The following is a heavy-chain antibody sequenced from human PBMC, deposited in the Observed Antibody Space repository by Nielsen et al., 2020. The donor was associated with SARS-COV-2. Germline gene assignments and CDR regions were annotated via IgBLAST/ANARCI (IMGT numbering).Heavy chain of an antibody. V-gene: IGHV3-33*01. D-gene: IGHD6-6*01. J-gene: IGHJ4*02. CDR2: IWYDGSNK. CDR1: GFTISSYG. Sequence: GGSLRLSCAASGFTISSYGMHWVRQAPGKGLEWVAVIWYDGSNKYYADSVKGRFTISRDNSKNTLYLQMNSLRAEDTAVYYCARDPILYSSSPPFDYWGQGTLVTVSS. CDR3: ARDPILYSSSPPFDY.